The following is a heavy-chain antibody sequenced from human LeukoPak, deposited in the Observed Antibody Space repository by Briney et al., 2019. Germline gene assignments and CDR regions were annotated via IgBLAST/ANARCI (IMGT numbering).Heavy chain of an antibody. J-gene: IGHJ4*02. D-gene: IGHD4-17*01. Sequence: GGSLRLSCLVSGFTFSGYEMNWVRQAPGKGLEWLSHISTTGRTIYYADSAKGRFTISRDNSKNSLYLQMNSLRAEDTAIYYCATNHDYGDSLPDYWGQGTVVTVSS. CDR3: ATNHDYGDSLPDY. CDR2: ISTTGRTI. V-gene: IGHV3-48*03. CDR1: GFTFSGYE.